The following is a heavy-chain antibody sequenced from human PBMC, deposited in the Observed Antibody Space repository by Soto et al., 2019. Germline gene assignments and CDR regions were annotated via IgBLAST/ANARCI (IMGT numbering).Heavy chain of an antibody. CDR2: IIPILGIA. D-gene: IGHD3-10*01. V-gene: IGHV1-69*02. Sequence: KKPKASVKVSCKASGGTFSSYTISWVRQAPGQGLEWIGRIIPILGIANYAQKFQGRVTITADKSTSTAYMELSSLRSEDTAVYYCARSRLGRGVQATNFVDHYMDVWGKGTTVTVSS. J-gene: IGHJ6*03. CDR1: GGTFSSYT. CDR3: ARSRLGRGVQATNFVDHYMDV.